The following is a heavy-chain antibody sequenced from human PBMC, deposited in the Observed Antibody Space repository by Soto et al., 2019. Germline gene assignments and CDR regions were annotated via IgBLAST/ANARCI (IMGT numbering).Heavy chain of an antibody. CDR1: GFTFTAYG. D-gene: IGHD5-18*01. CDR2: TSYDGSNK. J-gene: IGHJ6*02. V-gene: IGHV3-30*16. CDR3: ARALGYNYGDKDHYYGMDV. Sequence: QEQLVESRGGVVQPGRSLRLSCAASGFTFTAYGMHWVRQAPGKGLEWVAVTSYDGSNKYYADSVKGRFTLSRDNSKYMLYLQMNSLRPDDTAVYYCARALGYNYGDKDHYYGMDVWGQGTTVTVSS.